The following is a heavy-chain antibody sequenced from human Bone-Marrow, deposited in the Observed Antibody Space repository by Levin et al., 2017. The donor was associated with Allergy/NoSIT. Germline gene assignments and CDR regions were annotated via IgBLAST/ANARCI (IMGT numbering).Heavy chain of an antibody. CDR1: GSTFSSYA. CDR2: VIGSDSST. V-gene: IGHV3-23*01. Sequence: GESLKISCAASGSTFSSYAMNWVRQAPGKGLEWVSGVIGSDSSTYYADSVKGRFTISRDSSKNTLSLQMNSLRVEDTAVYYCAMTFDYWGPGTLVTVSS. J-gene: IGHJ4*02. CDR3: AMTFDY.